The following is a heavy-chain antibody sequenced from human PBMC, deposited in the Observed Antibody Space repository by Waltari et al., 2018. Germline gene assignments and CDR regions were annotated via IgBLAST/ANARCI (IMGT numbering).Heavy chain of an antibody. CDR1: GFPFSSYG. D-gene: IGHD6-19*01. Sequence: QVQLVESGGGVVQPGRSLRLSCAASGFPFSSYGMHWVRQAPGKGLEWVAVISYDGSNKYYADSVKGRFTISRDNSKNTLYLQMNSLRAEDTAVYYCAKGIAVAASFDYWGQGTLVTVSS. CDR3: AKGIAVAASFDY. V-gene: IGHV3-30*18. CDR2: ISYDGSNK. J-gene: IGHJ4*02.